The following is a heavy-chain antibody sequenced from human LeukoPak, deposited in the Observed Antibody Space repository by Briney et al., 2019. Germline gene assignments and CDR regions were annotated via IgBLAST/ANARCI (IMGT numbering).Heavy chain of an antibody. Sequence: SETLSLTCTVSGGSISSSSYYWGWIRQPPGKGLEWIGEINHSGSTNYNPSLKSRVTISVDTSKNQFSLKLSSVTAADTAVYYCASGLELDYWGQGTLVTVSS. CDR1: GGSISSSSYY. CDR3: ASGLELDY. J-gene: IGHJ4*02. V-gene: IGHV4-39*07. CDR2: INHSGST.